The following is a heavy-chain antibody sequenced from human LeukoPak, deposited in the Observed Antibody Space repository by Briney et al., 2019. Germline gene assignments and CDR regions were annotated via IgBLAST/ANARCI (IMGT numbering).Heavy chain of an antibody. CDR1: GYTFIGYY. D-gene: IGHD1-26*01. V-gene: IGHV1-2*02. CDR2: LNPNSGAT. J-gene: IGHJ4*02. CDR3: AKDGGAHMTDY. Sequence: ASVKVSCKASGYTFIGYYIHWVRLAPGQGLEWMGWLNPNSGATNYAQKFQGRVTMTRDTSIRTAYMEVSTPRSDDAAIYYCAKDGGAHMTDYWGQGTLVTISS.